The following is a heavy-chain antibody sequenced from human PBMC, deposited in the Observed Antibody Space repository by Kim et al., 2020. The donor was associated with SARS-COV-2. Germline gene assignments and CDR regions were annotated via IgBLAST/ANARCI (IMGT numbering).Heavy chain of an antibody. Sequence: YAVSLKSRITIKPDTSKNQFSLQLNSVTPEDTAVYYCARGGYSYALYFDYWGQGTLVTVSS. D-gene: IGHD5-18*01. CDR3: ARGGYSYALYFDY. V-gene: IGHV6-1*01. J-gene: IGHJ4*02.